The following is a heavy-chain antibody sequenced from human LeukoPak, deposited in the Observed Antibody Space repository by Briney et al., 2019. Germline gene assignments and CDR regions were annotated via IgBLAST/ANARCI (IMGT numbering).Heavy chain of an antibody. CDR1: GGSISTDY. V-gene: IGHV4-59*01. D-gene: IGHD6-19*01. J-gene: IGHJ4*02. CDR2: IYYTGST. Sequence: PSETLSLTCTVSGGSISTDYWSWIRQPPGKRLEWIGNIYYTGSTNYNPSLRSRVTISADTSKNQFSLQLTSVTAADTAVYYCARGSGWLPDCWGQGTLVTVSS. CDR3: ARGSGWLPDC.